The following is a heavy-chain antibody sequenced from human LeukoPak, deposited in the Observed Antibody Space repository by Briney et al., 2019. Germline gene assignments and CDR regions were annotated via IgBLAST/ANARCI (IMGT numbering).Heavy chain of an antibody. Sequence: PSETLSLTCAVYGGSFSGYYWSWIRQPPGKGLEWIGEINHSGSTNYNPSLKSRVTISVDTSKNQFSLKLSSVTAADTAVYYCARANSYYDFWSGYLAHYFDYWGQGTLVTVSS. V-gene: IGHV4-34*01. CDR1: GGSFSGYY. D-gene: IGHD3-3*01. CDR2: INHSGST. J-gene: IGHJ4*02. CDR3: ARANSYYDFWSGYLAHYFDY.